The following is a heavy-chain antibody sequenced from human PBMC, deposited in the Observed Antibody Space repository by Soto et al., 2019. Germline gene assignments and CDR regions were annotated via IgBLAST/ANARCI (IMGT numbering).Heavy chain of an antibody. V-gene: IGHV3-23*01. CDR3: AKALVEMATISLRVHFDY. CDR2: ISGSGGST. D-gene: IGHD5-12*01. CDR1: GFTFSSYA. Sequence: QPGGSLRLSCAASGFTFSSYAMSWVRQAPGKGLEWVSAISGSGGSTYYADSVKGRFTISRDNSKNTLYLQMNSLRAEDTAVYYCAKALVEMATISLRVHFDYWGQGTLVTVSS. J-gene: IGHJ4*02.